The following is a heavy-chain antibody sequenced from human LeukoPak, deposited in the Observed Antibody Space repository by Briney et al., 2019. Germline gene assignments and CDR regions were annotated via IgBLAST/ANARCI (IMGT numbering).Heavy chain of an antibody. CDR3: ASGTPPGIAAAGTILIV. CDR2: INTNTGNP. CDR1: GYTFTSYA. Sequence: GASVKVSCKASGYTFTSYAMNWARQAPGQGHEWMGWINTNTGNPTYAQGFTGRFVFSLDTSVSTAYLQISSLKAEDTAVYYCASGTPPGIAAAGTILIVWGQGTLVTVSS. V-gene: IGHV7-4-1*02. D-gene: IGHD6-13*01. J-gene: IGHJ4*02.